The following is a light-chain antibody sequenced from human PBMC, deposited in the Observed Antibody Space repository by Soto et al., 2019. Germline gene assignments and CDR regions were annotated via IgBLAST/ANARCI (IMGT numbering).Light chain of an antibody. Sequence: QSALTQPASVSGSPGQSITISCTGTSSDVGGYNYVSWYQHHPGKAPKLMIYEVSNRPSGVSHRFSGSKSGNTASLTISGLQAEDEADFYCSSYTSSSTRVLGTGTKVTVL. CDR3: SSYTSSSTRV. J-gene: IGLJ1*01. CDR1: SSDVGGYNY. V-gene: IGLV2-14*01. CDR2: EVS.